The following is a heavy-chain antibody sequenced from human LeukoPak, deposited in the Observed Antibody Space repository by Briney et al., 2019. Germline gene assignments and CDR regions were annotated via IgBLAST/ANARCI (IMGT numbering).Heavy chain of an antibody. J-gene: IGHJ3*02. D-gene: IGHD2-2*02. CDR1: GGSISSGDYY. V-gene: IGHV4-30-4*08. CDR2: IYYSGST. Sequence: SETLSLTCTVSGGSISSGDYYWSWIRQPPGKGLEWIGYIYYSGSTYYNASLKSRVTISVDTSKNQFSLKLSSVTAADTAVYYCARGHQLLYPSQTHDAFDIWGQGTMVTVSS. CDR3: ARGHQLLYPSQTHDAFDI.